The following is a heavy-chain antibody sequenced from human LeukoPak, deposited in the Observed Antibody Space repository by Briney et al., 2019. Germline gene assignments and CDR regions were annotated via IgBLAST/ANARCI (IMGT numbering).Heavy chain of an antibody. V-gene: IGHV3-23*01. J-gene: IGHJ4*02. D-gene: IGHD5-24*01. CDR1: GFTFSSYA. CDR2: IIPSGSTT. Sequence: GGSLRLSCAASGFTFSSYAMNWVRQAPGKGLEWVSGIIPSGSTTYYADSVKGRFTISRDNSKNTVYLQINSLRDEDTAVYYCARDRGWIQSEDWGQGTLVTVSS. CDR3: ARDRGWIQSED.